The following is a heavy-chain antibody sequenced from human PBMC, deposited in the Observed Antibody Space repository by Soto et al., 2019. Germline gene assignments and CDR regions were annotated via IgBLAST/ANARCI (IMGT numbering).Heavy chain of an antibody. D-gene: IGHD5-18*01. J-gene: IGHJ5*02. CDR1: RFSFRDYF. CDR2: IGPYSNTI. Sequence: QVHLVESGGGLVKSGESLRLSCAASRFSFRDYFMSWIRQAPGKGLEWISYIGPYSNTIYYADSVKGRFVISRDDTTNSIYLQMDSLRADDTAVYYCARDDYTYGVSWRQGTLVTVSS. V-gene: IGHV3-11*01. CDR3: ARDDYTYGVS.